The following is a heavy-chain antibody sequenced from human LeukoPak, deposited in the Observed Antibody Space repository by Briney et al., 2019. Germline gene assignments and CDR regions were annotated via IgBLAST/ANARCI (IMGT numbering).Heavy chain of an antibody. J-gene: IGHJ6*03. D-gene: IGHD3-3*01. CDR1: GGSFSGCD. Sequence: PSETLSRTCAVYGGSFSGCDWSWIRQPPGKGLEWIGEINHSGSANYNPSLKSRVTTSVDTSKNQFSLKLSSVTAADTAVYYCARVLQNYYHLDVWGKGTTVTVSS. V-gene: IGHV4-34*01. CDR2: INHSGSA. CDR3: ARVLQNYYHLDV.